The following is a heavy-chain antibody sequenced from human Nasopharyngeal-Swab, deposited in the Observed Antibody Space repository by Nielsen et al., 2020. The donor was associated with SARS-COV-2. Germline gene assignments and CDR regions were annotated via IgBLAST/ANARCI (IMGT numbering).Heavy chain of an antibody. CDR2: ISSSSSYI. D-gene: IGHD2-21*01. J-gene: IGHJ6*02. V-gene: IGHV3-21*01. CDR1: GFTFSSYS. CDR3: ARDIPLHYYGMDV. Sequence: GESLEISCAASGFTFSSYSMNWVRQAPGKGLEWVSSISSSSSYIYYADSVKGRFTISRDNAKNSLYLQMNSLRAEDTAVYYCARDIPLHYYGMDVWGQGTTVTVSS.